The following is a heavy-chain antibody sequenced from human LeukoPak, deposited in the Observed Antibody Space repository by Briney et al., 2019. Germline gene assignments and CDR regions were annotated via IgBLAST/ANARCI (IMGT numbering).Heavy chain of an antibody. CDR3: ANARYSSSWYYFDY. CDR1: GFTFDDYD. V-gene: IGHV3-20*04. D-gene: IGHD6-13*01. CDR2: VNWHGGST. J-gene: IGHJ4*02. Sequence: SGGSLRLSCAASGFTFDDYDMSWVRQAPGKGLEWVSNVNWHGGSTNYADSVKGRFTISRDNSKNTLYLQMNSLRAEDTAVYYCANARYSSSWYYFDYWGQGTLVTVSS.